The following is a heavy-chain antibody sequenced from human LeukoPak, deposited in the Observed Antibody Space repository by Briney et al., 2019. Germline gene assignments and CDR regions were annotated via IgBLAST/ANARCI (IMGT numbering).Heavy chain of an antibody. Sequence: GGSLRLSCAASGFTFSSFAMSWVRQAPGKGLDWVSSISGGSENTYYADSVKGRFTISRDNSKNTLYLQMNSLRAEDTAVYYCAKRAVGATTFVEYFQHWGQGTLVTVSS. CDR1: GFTFSSFA. J-gene: IGHJ1*01. CDR3: AKRAVGATTFVEYFQH. V-gene: IGHV3-23*01. CDR2: ISGGSENT. D-gene: IGHD1-26*01.